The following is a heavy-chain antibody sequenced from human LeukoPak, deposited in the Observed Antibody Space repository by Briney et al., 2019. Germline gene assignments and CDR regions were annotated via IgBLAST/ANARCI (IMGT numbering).Heavy chain of an antibody. D-gene: IGHD5-18*01. J-gene: IGHJ4*02. CDR3: VKDRGYSYGVEY. Sequence: GGSLRLYCAASGFTFDYFAMHWVRQAPGKGLEWVSLISGDGGDTHYADSVKGRFTISRDNSKNSLYLQMNSLKTEDTAFYYCVKDRGYSYGVEYWGQGTLVTVSS. V-gene: IGHV3-43*02. CDR1: GFTFDYFA. CDR2: ISGDGGDT.